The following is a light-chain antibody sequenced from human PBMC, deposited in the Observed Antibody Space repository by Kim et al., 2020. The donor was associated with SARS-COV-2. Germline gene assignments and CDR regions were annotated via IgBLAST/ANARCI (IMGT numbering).Light chain of an antibody. J-gene: IGLJ2*01. CDR1: NMGSKS. CDR2: YDS. CDR3: QVWDSSSDLVV. Sequence: APGKTARITCGGNNMGSKSVHWYQQKPGQAPVLVIYYDSDRPSGIPERFSGSNSGNTATLTISRVEAGDEADYYCQVWDSSSDLVVFGGGTQLTVL. V-gene: IGLV3-21*04.